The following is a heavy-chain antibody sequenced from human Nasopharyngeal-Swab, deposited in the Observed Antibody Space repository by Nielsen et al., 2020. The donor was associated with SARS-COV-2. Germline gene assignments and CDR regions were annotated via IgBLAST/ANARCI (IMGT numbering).Heavy chain of an antibody. J-gene: IGHJ2*01. V-gene: IGHV3-30*04. Sequence: GESLKISCAASGFTFSSYAMHWVRQAPGKGLEWVAVISYDGSNKYYADSVKGRFTISRDNSKNTLYLQMNSLRAEDTAVYYCAKGASGITIFGENWYFDLWGRGTLVTVSS. D-gene: IGHD3-3*01. CDR1: GFTFSSYA. CDR3: AKGASGITIFGENWYFDL. CDR2: ISYDGSNK.